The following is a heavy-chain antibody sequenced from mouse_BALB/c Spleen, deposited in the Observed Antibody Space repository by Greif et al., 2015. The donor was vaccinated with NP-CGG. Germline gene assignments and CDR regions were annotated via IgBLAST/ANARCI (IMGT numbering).Heavy chain of an antibody. CDR1: GYTFTSYT. D-gene: IGHD2-4*01. J-gene: IGHJ4*01. CDR2: INPSSGYT. CDR3: ARSTMITTRMVYAMDY. Sequence: QVQLQQSGAELARPGASVKMSCRASGYTFTSYTMHWVKQRPGQGLEWIGYINPSSGYTNYNQKFKDKATLTADKSPSTAYMQLSSLTSEDSAVYYCARSTMITTRMVYAMDYWGQGTSVTVSS. V-gene: IGHV1-4*01.